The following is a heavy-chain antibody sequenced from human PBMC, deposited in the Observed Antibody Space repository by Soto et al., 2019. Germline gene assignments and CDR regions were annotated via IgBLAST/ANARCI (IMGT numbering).Heavy chain of an antibody. J-gene: IGHJ4*02. Sequence: ASVKVSCKASGYTFTRYDIEWVRQATGQGLEWMGWMNPNSGDTGYAQQFQGRVSTTRDTTITTAYMELSSLRSEDTAVYYCAVRPGTFDSWGQGTLVTVSS. CDR3: AVRPGTFDS. V-gene: IGHV1-8*01. CDR1: GYTFTRYD. CDR2: MNPNSGDT.